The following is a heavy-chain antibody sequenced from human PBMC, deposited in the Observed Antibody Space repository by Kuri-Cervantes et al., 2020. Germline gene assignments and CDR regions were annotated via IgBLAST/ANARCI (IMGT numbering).Heavy chain of an antibody. CDR2: ISWDGGST. CDR3: AKDMSYGVFDY. CDR1: GFTFDDYT. D-gene: IGHD1-26*01. J-gene: IGHJ4*02. Sequence: GESLKISCAASGFTFDDYTMHWVRQAPGKGLEWVSLISWDGGSTYYADSVKGRFTISRDNSKNSLYLQMNSLGTEDTALYYCAKDMSYGVFDYWGQGTLVTVSS. V-gene: IGHV3-43*01.